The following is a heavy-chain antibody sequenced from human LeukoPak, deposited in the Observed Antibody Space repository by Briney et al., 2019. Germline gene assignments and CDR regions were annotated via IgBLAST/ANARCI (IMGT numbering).Heavy chain of an antibody. CDR1: GYSISSGYY. J-gene: IGHJ4*02. CDR3: ARVGFWSGYLDY. CDR2: IYHSGST. D-gene: IGHD3-3*01. V-gene: IGHV4-38-2*02. Sequence: PSETLSLTCTVSGYSISSGYYWGWIRQPPGKGLEWIGSIYHSGSTYYNPSLKSRVTISVDTSKNQFSLKLSSVTAADTAVYYCARVGFWSGYLDYWGQGTLVTVSS.